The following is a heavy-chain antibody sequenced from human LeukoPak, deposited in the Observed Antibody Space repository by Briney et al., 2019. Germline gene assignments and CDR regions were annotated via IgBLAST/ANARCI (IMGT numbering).Heavy chain of an antibody. CDR2: IWYDGSIK. J-gene: IGHJ4*02. CDR1: GFTFTNYG. CDR3: ARAYYYDNSVTPDY. V-gene: IGHV3-33*01. Sequence: QPGRSLRLSCAASGFTFTNYGMHWVRQAPGKGLEWVAVIWYDGSIKYYADSVKGRFTISRDNSKSTVYLQMDSLRAEDTAVYYCARAYYYDNSVTPDYWGQGTLVTVSS. D-gene: IGHD3-22*01.